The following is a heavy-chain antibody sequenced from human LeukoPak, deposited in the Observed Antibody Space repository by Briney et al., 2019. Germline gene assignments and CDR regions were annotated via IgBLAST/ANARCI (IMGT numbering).Heavy chain of an antibody. D-gene: IGHD6-19*01. CDR1: GFTFSSYD. V-gene: IGHV3-13*01. Sequence: GGSLRLSCAASGFTFSSYDMHWVRQATGKGLEWVSAIGTAGDTYYPGSVKSRFTISRENAKNSLYLQMNSLRAGDTAVYYCARAVAGTAHFDYWGQGTLVTVSS. CDR3: ARAVAGTAHFDY. J-gene: IGHJ4*02. CDR2: IGTAGDT.